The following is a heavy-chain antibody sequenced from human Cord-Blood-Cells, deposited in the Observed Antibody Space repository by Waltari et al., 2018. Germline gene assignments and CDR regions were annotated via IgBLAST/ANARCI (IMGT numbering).Heavy chain of an antibody. Sequence: QVQLVESGGGVVQPGRSLRLSCAASGFTFSSYGMHWVRQAPGKGLEWVAVISYDGSKKYYADSVKGRFTISRDNSKNTLYLQMNSLRAEDTAVYYCAKEEINWTNSWGAFAIWGQGTMVTVSS. CDR1: GFTFSSYG. D-gene: IGHD1-20*01. V-gene: IGHV3-30*18. CDR2: ISYDGSKK. CDR3: AKEEINWTNSWGAFAI. J-gene: IGHJ3*02.